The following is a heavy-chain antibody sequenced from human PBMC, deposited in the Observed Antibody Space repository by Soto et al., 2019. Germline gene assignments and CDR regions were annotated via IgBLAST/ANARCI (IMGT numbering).Heavy chain of an antibody. J-gene: IGHJ4*02. Sequence: LALTCTVSGGSISSGGYYWSWIRQHPGKGLEWIGYIYYSGSTYYNPSLKSRVTISVDTSKDQFSLKLSSVTAADTAVYYCARGKAAAGTVAPAYYFDYWGQGTLVTVSS. V-gene: IGHV4-31*03. D-gene: IGHD6-13*01. CDR1: GGSISSGGYY. CDR2: IYYSGST. CDR3: ARGKAAAGTVAPAYYFDY.